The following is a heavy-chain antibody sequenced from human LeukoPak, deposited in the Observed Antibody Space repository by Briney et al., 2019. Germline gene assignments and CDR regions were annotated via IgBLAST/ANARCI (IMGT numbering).Heavy chain of an antibody. D-gene: IGHD3-10*01. Sequence: KPSETLSLTCTVSGGSISGYYWSWVRQPPRKGLEWIGYIYYSGSTNYNPSLKSRVTISVDTSKNQFSLKLSSVTAADTAVYFCARDRGISGSYYPFDYWGQGTLVTVSS. CDR1: GGSISGYY. J-gene: IGHJ4*02. CDR2: IYYSGST. V-gene: IGHV4-59*01. CDR3: ARDRGISGSYYPFDY.